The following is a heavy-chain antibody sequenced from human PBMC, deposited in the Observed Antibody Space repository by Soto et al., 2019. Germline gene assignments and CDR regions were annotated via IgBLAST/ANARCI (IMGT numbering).Heavy chain of an antibody. CDR3: ASGIETGQLDP. D-gene: IGHD1-20*01. V-gene: IGHV1-3*01. CDR1: GYTFTRYT. J-gene: IGHJ5*02. Sequence: QVQRVQSGAEVKKPGASVKISCKASGYTFTRYTMNWVRQAPGQRLDWMGWINPDNGNTKSSLKFQDRVISTRDTSASTDYIDLSSLRSEDTAVYYCASGIETGQLDPWGQGTLVTVSS. CDR2: INPDNGNT.